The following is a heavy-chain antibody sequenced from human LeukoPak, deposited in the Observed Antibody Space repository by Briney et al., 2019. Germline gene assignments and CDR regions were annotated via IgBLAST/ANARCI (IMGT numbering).Heavy chain of an antibody. Sequence: GASVKVSCKASGGTFSSYAISWVRQAPGQGLEWMGRIIPILGIANYAQKFQGRVTITADKSTSTAYMELSSLRSEDTAVYYCAISLTVVTPQGDYWGQGTLVTVSS. V-gene: IGHV1-69*04. CDR3: AISLTVVTPQGDY. J-gene: IGHJ4*02. CDR2: IIPILGIA. CDR1: GGTFSSYA. D-gene: IGHD4-23*01.